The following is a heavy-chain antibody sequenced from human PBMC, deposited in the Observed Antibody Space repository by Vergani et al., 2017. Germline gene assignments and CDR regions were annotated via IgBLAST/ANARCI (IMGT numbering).Heavy chain of an antibody. CDR3: AKAGSVRSGSLQYNFYMDV. CDR1: GFSFSSHA. D-gene: IGHD3-10*01. J-gene: IGHJ6*03. V-gene: IGHV3-30*18. CDR2: ISNDGSKK. Sequence: QVQLAESGGGRVQPGRSLRLSCAASGFSFSSHAIHWVRQAPGEGLEWVAVISNDGSKKYYADSMKGRFTISRDNSKNTLDLQMNSLRTTDTAVYYCAKAGSVRSGSLQYNFYMDVWGKGTTVTVS.